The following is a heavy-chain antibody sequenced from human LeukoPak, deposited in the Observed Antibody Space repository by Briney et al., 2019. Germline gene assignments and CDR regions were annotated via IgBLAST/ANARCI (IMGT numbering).Heavy chain of an antibody. D-gene: IGHD6-13*01. CDR3: ARAMYSSSRTFDY. Sequence: PGGSLRLSCAASGFTVSSNYMSWVRQAPGKGLEWVSVIYSGGSTYYADSVMGRFTISRDNSKNTLYLQMNSLRAEDTAVYYCARAMYSSSRTFDYWGQGTLVTVSS. V-gene: IGHV3-66*02. J-gene: IGHJ4*02. CDR1: GFTVSSNY. CDR2: IYSGGST.